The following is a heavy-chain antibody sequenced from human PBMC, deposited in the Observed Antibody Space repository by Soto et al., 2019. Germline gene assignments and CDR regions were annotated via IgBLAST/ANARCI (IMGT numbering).Heavy chain of an antibody. V-gene: IGHV4-4*07. CDR1: GGSISSYY. Sequence: SETLSLICTVSGGSISSYYWSWIRQPAGKGLEWIGRIYTSGSTNYNPSLKSRVTMSVDTSKNQFSLKLSSVTAADTAVYYCARDIRYYYGSGAAPSFDYWGQGTLVTVSS. D-gene: IGHD3-10*01. J-gene: IGHJ4*02. CDR2: IYTSGST. CDR3: ARDIRYYYGSGAAPSFDY.